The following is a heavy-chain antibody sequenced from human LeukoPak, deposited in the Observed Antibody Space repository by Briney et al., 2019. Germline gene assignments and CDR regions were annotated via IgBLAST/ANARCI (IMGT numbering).Heavy chain of an antibody. CDR3: ARELGSGSFDY. J-gene: IGHJ4*02. CDR2: IYSGGST. D-gene: IGHD6-19*01. Sequence: GGSLRLSCAASGFTVSSNYMSWVRQAPGKGLEWVSVIYSGGSTYYADSVKGRFTISRDNSKNTQYLQMNSLRAEDTAVYYYARELGSGSFDYWGQGTLVTVSS. V-gene: IGHV3-53*01. CDR1: GFTVSSNY.